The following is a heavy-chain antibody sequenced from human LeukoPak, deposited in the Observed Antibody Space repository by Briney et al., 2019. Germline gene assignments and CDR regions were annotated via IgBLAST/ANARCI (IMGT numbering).Heavy chain of an antibody. CDR1: GFTFGKYW. D-gene: IGHD3-3*01. Sequence: HPGGSLRLSCVASGFTFGKYWMSWVRQAPGKGLEWVANIKLDGSEKNYVDSVKGRFTISRDNTKNSLYLQMNSLRVEGTAVFYCARDQYDTWSRRGNFDSWGQGTLVIVSS. CDR3: ARDQYDTWSRRGNFDS. CDR2: IKLDGSEK. V-gene: IGHV3-7*03. J-gene: IGHJ4*02.